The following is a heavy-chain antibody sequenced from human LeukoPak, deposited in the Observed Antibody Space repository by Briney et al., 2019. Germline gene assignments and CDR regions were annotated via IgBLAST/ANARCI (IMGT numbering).Heavy chain of an antibody. CDR3: AREFNDYFDY. J-gene: IGHJ4*02. CDR1: GFTVSGNY. Sequence: PGGSLRLSCAASGFTVSGNYMNWVCQAPGKGLEWVSVIYRDGTTSSADSVKGRFTISRDNSKNSMYLQMNSLRAEDTAVYYCAREFNDYFDYWGQGTLVTVSS. D-gene: IGHD2-8*01. CDR2: IYRDGTT. V-gene: IGHV3-53*01.